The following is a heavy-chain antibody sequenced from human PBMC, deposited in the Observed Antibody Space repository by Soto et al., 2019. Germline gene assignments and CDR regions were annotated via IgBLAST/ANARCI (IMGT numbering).Heavy chain of an antibody. CDR3: ARGGIAVAGGPPYYYGMDV. D-gene: IGHD6-19*01. V-gene: IGHV3-33*01. CDR2: IWYDGSNK. CDR1: GFTFSSYG. J-gene: IGHJ6*02. Sequence: QVQLVGSGGGVVQPGRSLRLSCAASGFTFSSYGRHWVRQAPGKGLEWVAVIWYDGSNKYYADSVKGRFTISRDNSKNTLYLQMNSLRAEDTAVYYCARGGIAVAGGPPYYYGMDVWGPGTTVTVSS.